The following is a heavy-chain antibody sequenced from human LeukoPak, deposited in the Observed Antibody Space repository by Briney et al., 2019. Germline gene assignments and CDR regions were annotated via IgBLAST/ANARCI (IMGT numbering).Heavy chain of an antibody. CDR1: GFTFSSYA. CDR2: ISYDGSNK. CDR3: AAAPGYSSGWSPRALFDP. V-gene: IGHV3-30*04. D-gene: IGHD6-19*01. Sequence: GGSLRLSCAASGFTFSSYAMHWVRQAPGKGLEWVAVISYDGSNKYYADSVKGRFTISRDNSKNTLYLQMNSLRSEDTAVYYCAAAPGYSSGWSPRALFDPWGQGTLVTVSS. J-gene: IGHJ5*02.